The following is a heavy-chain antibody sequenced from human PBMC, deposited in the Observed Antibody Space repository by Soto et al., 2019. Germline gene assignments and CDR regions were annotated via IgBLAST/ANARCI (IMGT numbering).Heavy chain of an antibody. Sequence: SETLSLTCAVYGGSFSGYYWSWIRQPPGKGLEWIGEINHSGSTNYNPSLKSRVIISVDRSKNQFSLKVRSVTAASTAVYYSTRQTKGDYVGSFAPWAQGTTLPISS. CDR2: INHSGST. CDR3: TRQTKGDYVGSFAP. V-gene: IGHV4-34*01. J-gene: IGHJ5*02. CDR1: GGSFSGYY. D-gene: IGHD2-21*01.